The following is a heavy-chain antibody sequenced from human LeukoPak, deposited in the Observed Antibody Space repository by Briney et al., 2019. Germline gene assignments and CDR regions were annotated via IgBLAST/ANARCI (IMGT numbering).Heavy chain of an antibody. V-gene: IGHV3-49*04. CDR3: TRVRRVGVSYFDC. Sequence: GGSLRLSCTATGFTFGDYAMSWVRQAPGKGLEWVGFISSKGYGGTTEYTATVKGRFTISRDDSKSIAYLQMNSLKTEDTAVYYCTRVRRVGVSYFDCLGQGALVTVCS. J-gene: IGHJ4*02. CDR2: ISSKGYGGTT. D-gene: IGHD3-16*01. CDR1: GFTFGDYA.